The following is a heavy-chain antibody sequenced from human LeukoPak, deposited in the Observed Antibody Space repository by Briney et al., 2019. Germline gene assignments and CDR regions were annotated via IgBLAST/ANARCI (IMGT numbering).Heavy chain of an antibody. CDR3: ARGGHYYSYSMDV. J-gene: IGHJ6*03. V-gene: IGHV1-2*02. Sequence: ASVKLTCNASGYTFTDYYMHWVRQPPGQGLESMGWINPDSGGTNYPQKFQGRVTMTRDTSISTAYMERSRLRSDDTAVYYCARGGHYYSYSMDVGGKGTTLTVPS. CDR1: GYTFTDYY. CDR2: INPDSGGT.